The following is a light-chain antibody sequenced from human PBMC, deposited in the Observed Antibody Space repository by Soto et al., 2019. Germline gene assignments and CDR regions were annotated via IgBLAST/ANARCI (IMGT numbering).Light chain of an antibody. J-gene: IGKJ4*01. CDR1: QSISTS. CDR3: RHSYSKPFT. Sequence: DIQMTQSPSSLSASEGDRVTITCRASQSISTSLNWYQQKPGRAPKLLIYSASILQSGVPSRFSGSGSGTDFTLTINNLQSEEFATYACRHSYSKPFTCGGGAKVEV. V-gene: IGKV1-39*01. CDR2: SAS.